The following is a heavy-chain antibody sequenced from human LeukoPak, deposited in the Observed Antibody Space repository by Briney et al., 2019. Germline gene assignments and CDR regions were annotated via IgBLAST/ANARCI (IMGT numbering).Heavy chain of an antibody. Sequence: PAGSLRLSCAASGFTFSSYTMHWVRQAPGKKLQWVSSISNSSSYIYYAASVKGRFTISRDNAKNSLYLQMNSLRAEDTAVYYCARYLMYEIGYWGQGDMVNGSS. D-gene: IGHD3-9*01. V-gene: IGHV3-21*01. CDR2: ISNSSSYI. J-gene: IGHJ4*02. CDR3: ARYLMYEIGY. CDR1: GFTFSSYT.